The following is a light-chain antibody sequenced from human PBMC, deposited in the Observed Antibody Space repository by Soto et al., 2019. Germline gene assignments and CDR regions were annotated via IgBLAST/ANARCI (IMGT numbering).Light chain of an antibody. CDR2: DAS. Sequence: EIVLTQSPATLSLSPGERATLSCRASQSVSSYLAWYQQKPGRAPRLLIYDASNRATGIPARFSGSGSGTDFTLTISSLEPEDFAVYFCQQRTSWPPKYTFGRGTKLEIK. V-gene: IGKV3-11*01. J-gene: IGKJ2*01. CDR1: QSVSSY. CDR3: QQRTSWPPKYT.